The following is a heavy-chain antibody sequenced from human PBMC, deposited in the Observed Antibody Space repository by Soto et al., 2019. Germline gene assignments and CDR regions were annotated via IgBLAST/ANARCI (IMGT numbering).Heavy chain of an antibody. CDR1: GFTFSSYG. D-gene: IGHD3-10*01. V-gene: IGHV3-30*18. Sequence: GGSLRLSCAASGFTFSSYGMHWVRQAPGKGLEWVAVISYDGSNKYYADSVKGRFTISRDNSKNTLYLQMNSLRAEDTAVYYCAKAGWFGANWFDPWGQGTLVTVSS. J-gene: IGHJ5*02. CDR3: AKAGWFGANWFDP. CDR2: ISYDGSNK.